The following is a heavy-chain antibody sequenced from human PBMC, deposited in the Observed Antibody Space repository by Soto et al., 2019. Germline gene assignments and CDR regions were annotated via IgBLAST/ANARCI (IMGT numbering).Heavy chain of an antibody. CDR3: ARYDNSGSHGFDI. D-gene: IGHD3-22*01. Sequence: QVQLQESGPGLVKPSQTLSLTCTVSGGSISSGGYYWSWTRQHPGKGLEWIGYIYYSGSTYYNPSLKSRVTISVDTSKNQFSLKLSSVTAADTAVYYCARYDNSGSHGFDIWAKGQWSPSLQ. V-gene: IGHV4-31*03. CDR2: IYYSGST. CDR1: GGSISSGGYY. J-gene: IGHJ3*02.